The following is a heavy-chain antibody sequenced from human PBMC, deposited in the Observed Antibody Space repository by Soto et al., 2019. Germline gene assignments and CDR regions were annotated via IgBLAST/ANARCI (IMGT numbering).Heavy chain of an antibody. V-gene: IGHV4-34*01. CDR3: ASLNGGRFLDKGDY. D-gene: IGHD3-3*01. J-gene: IGHJ4*02. CDR1: NGSFMGYY. CDR2: INHFGSP. Sequence: QVQLHQWGAGLLKPSETLSLTCGVYNGSFMGYYWTWVRQPPGKGLEWIGEINHFGSPNYNPSLKSRVTISIDTSKHQFSLSLRSLTAADTAVYYCASLNGGRFLDKGDYWGQGILVTVSS.